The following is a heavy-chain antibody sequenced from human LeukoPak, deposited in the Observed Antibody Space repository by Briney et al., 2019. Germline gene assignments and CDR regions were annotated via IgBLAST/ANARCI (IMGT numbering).Heavy chain of an antibody. D-gene: IGHD3-10*01. CDR1: GFTFSSYS. CDR3: ASYLRGYMDV. Sequence: GGSLRLSCAASGFTFSSYSVNWVRQAPGKGLEWVSSISSSSSYIYYADSVKGRFTISRDNAKNSLYLQMNSLRAEDTAVYYCASYLRGYMDVWGKGTTVTVSS. V-gene: IGHV3-21*01. CDR2: ISSSSSYI. J-gene: IGHJ6*03.